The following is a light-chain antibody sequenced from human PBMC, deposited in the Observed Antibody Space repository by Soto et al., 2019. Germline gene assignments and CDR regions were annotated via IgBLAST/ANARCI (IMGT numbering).Light chain of an antibody. J-gene: IGKJ5*01. CDR1: QSVSSY. CDR2: DTS. Sequence: EIALTQSPATLSLSPGEIATLSFSASQSVSSYLAWYQQKPGQAPRLLIYDTSNRATGIPARFSGSGSGTDFTLTISSLEPEDSAVYYCQQRSNWPPITFGQGTRLEI. CDR3: QQRSNWPPIT. V-gene: IGKV3-11*01.